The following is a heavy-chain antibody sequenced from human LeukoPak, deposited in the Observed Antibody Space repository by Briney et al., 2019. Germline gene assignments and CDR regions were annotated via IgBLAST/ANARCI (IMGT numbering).Heavy chain of an antibody. CDR3: ARVTRGYSYGHGAFDY. CDR2: INPNSGGT. V-gene: IGHV1-2*02. Sequence: ASVKVSCKASGYTFTGYYMHWVRQAPGQGLEWMGWINPNSGGTNYAQKFQGRVTMTRDTSISTDYMELSRLRSDDTAVYYCARVTRGYSYGHGAFDYWGQGTLVAVSS. CDR1: GYTFTGYY. D-gene: IGHD5-18*01. J-gene: IGHJ4*02.